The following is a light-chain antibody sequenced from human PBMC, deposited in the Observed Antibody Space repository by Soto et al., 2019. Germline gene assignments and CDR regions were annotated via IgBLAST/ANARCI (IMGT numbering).Light chain of an antibody. CDR3: QQYNNWPRT. Sequence: EIVLTQSPGTPSLSPGERATLSCRASQSVSSNLAWYQQKPGQAPRLLIYDASTRATGIPARFSGSGSGTEFTLTISSLQSEDFAVYYCQQYNNWPRTFGQGTKVDIK. J-gene: IGKJ1*01. V-gene: IGKV3-15*01. CDR1: QSVSSN. CDR2: DAS.